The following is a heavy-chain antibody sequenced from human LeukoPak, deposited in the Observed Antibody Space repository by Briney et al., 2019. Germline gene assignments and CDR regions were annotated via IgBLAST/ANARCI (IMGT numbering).Heavy chain of an antibody. J-gene: IGHJ4*02. CDR1: GGTFSSYA. D-gene: IGHD5-18*01. CDR2: IIPIFGTA. Sequence: SVRVSCKASGGTFSSYAISWVRQAPGQGLEWMGGIIPIFGTANYAQKFQGRVTITADESTSTAYMELSSLRSEDTAVYYCARAFGRGYSYSYGVYWGQGTLVTISS. CDR3: ARAFGRGYSYSYGVY. V-gene: IGHV1-69*01.